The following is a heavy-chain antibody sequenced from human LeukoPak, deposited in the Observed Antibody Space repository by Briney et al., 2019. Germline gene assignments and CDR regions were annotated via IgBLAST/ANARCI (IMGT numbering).Heavy chain of an antibody. Sequence: PGGSLRLSCTASGFTFSDYYMSWIRQAPGKGLEWVSYISSSSSYTNYADSVKGRFTISRDNAKNSLYLQMNSLRAEDTAVYYCARDAKRKYSSSWYGGTFDYWGQGTLVTVSS. J-gene: IGHJ4*02. CDR2: ISSSSSYT. V-gene: IGHV3-11*05. CDR1: GFTFSDYY. CDR3: ARDAKRKYSSSWYGGTFDY. D-gene: IGHD6-13*01.